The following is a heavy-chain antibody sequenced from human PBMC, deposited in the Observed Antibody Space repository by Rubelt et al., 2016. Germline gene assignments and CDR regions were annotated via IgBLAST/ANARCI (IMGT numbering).Heavy chain of an antibody. J-gene: IGHJ4*02. CDR3: ARWGRGVFDY. CDR1: GGSFSGYY. V-gene: IGHV4-34*01. D-gene: IGHD3-10*01. CDR2: INHSGST. Sequence: QVQLQQWGAGLLKPSETLSLTCAVYGGSFSGYYWSWIRQPPGKGLEWIGEINHSGSTNYNPSLKSRVTMSVDTSKNQFSLKLSSVTAVDTAVYYCARWGRGVFDYWGQGTLVTVSS.